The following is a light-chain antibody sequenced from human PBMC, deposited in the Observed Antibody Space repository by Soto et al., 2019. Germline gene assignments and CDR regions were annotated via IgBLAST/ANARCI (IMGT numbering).Light chain of an antibody. CDR2: AAS. CDR1: QSISSY. V-gene: IGKV1-39*01. CDR3: QQLESYPST. J-gene: IGKJ4*01. Sequence: DIKRTRTPPSLSASVGDRSTITCRAGQSISSYLNWYQQKTGKAPTLLIYAASTLQSGVPSRFSGSGSATDFTLTISSLQPEDFATYYCQQLESYPSTFGGGTKVDIK.